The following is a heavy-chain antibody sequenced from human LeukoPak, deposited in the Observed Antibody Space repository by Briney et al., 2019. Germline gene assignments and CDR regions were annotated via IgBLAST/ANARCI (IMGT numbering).Heavy chain of an antibody. CDR2: IWYDGSNK. CDR3: AKSEGTGYSSGWYGLGPADAFDI. CDR1: GFTFSSHG. V-gene: IGHV3-33*06. J-gene: IGHJ3*02. D-gene: IGHD6-19*01. Sequence: GGSLRLSCAASGFTFSSHGMHWVRQAPGKGLEWVAVIWYDGSNKYYADSVKGRFTISRDNSKNTLYLQMNSLRAEDTAVYYCAKSEGTGYSSGWYGLGPADAFDIWGQGTMVTVSS.